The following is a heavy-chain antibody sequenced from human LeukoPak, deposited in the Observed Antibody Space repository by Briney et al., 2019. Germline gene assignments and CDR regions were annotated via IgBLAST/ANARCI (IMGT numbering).Heavy chain of an antibody. CDR2: ISSSSSYI. J-gene: IGHJ1*01. CDR1: GFTFSSYS. V-gene: IGHV3-21*01. CDR3: ARGGYYYDSSGYYGLAGEAEYFQH. Sequence: GGSLRLSCAASGFTFSSYSMNWVRQAPGKGLEWVSSISSSSSYIYYADSVKGRFTISRDNAKNSLYLQMNSLRAEDTAVYYCARGGYYYDSSGYYGLAGEAEYFQHWGQGTLITVSS. D-gene: IGHD3-22*01.